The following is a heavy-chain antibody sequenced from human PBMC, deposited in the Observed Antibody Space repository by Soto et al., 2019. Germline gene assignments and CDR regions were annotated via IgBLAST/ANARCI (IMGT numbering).Heavy chain of an antibody. CDR2: ISWNSGSI. CDR3: AKDHGRGTYFFYTYMDV. V-gene: IGHV3-9*01. J-gene: IGHJ6*03. CDR1: GFTFVDYA. Sequence: EVQLVESGGGLIQPGRSLRLSCAASGFTFVDYAMHWVRQPPGKGLEWVSTISWNSGSISYADSVRGRFTISRDNAKNAQYLQMNSLRVEHTALHYFAKDHGRGTYFFYTYMDVRGKGTTVTVS.